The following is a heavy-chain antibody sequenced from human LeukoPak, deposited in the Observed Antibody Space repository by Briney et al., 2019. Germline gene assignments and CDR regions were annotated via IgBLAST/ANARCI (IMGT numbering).Heavy chain of an antibody. J-gene: IGHJ6*02. CDR3: ARGIVAAGTILGRMDV. D-gene: IGHD6-13*01. CDR2: NYPGDSDT. V-gene: IGHV5-51*01. CDR1: GYMFTSYW. Sequence: GESLKISCKGSGYMFTSYWIGWVRQMPGKGLAWMGINYPGDSDTRYNPSFQGQVTISADKSISTAYLQWSSLRASDTAMYYCARGIVAAGTILGRMDVWGRGTTVTVSS.